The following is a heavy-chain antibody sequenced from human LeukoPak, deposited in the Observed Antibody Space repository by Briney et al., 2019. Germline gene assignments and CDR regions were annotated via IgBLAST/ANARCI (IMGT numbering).Heavy chain of an antibody. CDR2: ISGSGGST. D-gene: IGHD3-22*01. CDR3: AKGVGVVVITTDY. J-gene: IGHJ4*02. V-gene: IGHV3-23*01. CDR1: GFTFSNYA. Sequence: GGSLRLSCAASGFTFSNYAMSWVRQAPGKGLEWVSAISGSGGSTYYADSVKGRFTISRDNSKNTLYLQMNSLRAEDTAVYYCAKGVGVVVITTDYWGQGTLVTVSS.